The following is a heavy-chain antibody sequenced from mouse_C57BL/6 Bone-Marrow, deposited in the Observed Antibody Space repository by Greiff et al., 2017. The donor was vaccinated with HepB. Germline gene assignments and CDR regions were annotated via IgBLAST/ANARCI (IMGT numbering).Heavy chain of an antibody. Sequence: EVHLVESGGGLVQPGGSLKLSCAASGFTFSDYGMAWVRQAPRKGPEWVAFISNLAYSIYYADTVTGRFTISRENAKNTLYLEMSSLRSEDTAMYYCARHGGTTVVDWYFDVWGTGTTVTVSS. CDR2: ISNLAYSI. J-gene: IGHJ1*03. D-gene: IGHD1-1*01. CDR3: ARHGGTTVVDWYFDV. CDR1: GFTFSDYG. V-gene: IGHV5-15*01.